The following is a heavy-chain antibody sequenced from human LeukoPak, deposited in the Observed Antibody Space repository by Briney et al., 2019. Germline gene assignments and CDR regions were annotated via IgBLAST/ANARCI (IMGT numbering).Heavy chain of an antibody. Sequence: GGSLRLSCEASGFPFSDFEMNWVRQVPGKGLETVAHIHGDGGSIVYADSVKGRFTVSRDNAKNSLYLQMNSLRVEDTAIYHCARELLHCAGDCNDYWGQGSLVTVSS. CDR2: IHGDGGSI. D-gene: IGHD2-21*02. J-gene: IGHJ4*02. CDR1: GFPFSDFE. V-gene: IGHV3-48*03. CDR3: ARELLHCAGDCNDY.